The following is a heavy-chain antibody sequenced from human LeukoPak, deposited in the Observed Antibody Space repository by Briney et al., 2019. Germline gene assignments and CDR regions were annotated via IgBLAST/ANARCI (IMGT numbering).Heavy chain of an antibody. Sequence: PWETLSLTCAFYGGSFSGYYWSWIRQPPGKGLEWIGEINHSGSTNYNPSLKSRVTISVDTSKNQFSLKLSSVTAADTAVYYCARFGYINYGYNWFDPWGQGTLVTVSS. D-gene: IGHD4-11*01. J-gene: IGHJ5*02. CDR3: ARFGYINYGYNWFDP. CDR1: GGSFSGYY. V-gene: IGHV4-34*01. CDR2: INHSGST.